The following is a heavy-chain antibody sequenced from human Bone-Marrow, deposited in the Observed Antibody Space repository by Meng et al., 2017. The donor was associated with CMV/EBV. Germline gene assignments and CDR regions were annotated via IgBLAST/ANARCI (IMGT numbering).Heavy chain of an antibody. Sequence: SGPTLVKPTQTLTLTCTFSGFSLSTSGVGVGWTRQPPGKALEWLGFVDWNDDKRYSPSLKSRLTITKDPSKNQVVLTMTNMDPVDTATYYCAHTRAGLGYGMEVWGPGDTVNGAS. CDR2: VDWNDDK. J-gene: IGHJ6*02. CDR3: AHTRAGLGYGMEV. D-gene: IGHD7-27*01. V-gene: IGHV2-5*01. CDR1: GFSLSTSGVG.